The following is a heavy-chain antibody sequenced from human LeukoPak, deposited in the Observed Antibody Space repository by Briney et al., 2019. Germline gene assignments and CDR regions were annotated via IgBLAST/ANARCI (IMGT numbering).Heavy chain of an antibody. CDR2: IKSKTDGGTT. CDR3: TTDPDFMVGATPIDY. Sequence: GGSLRLTCAASGFTFSNTWMSWVRQAPGKGLEWVGRIKSKTDGGTTDYAAPVKGRFTISRDDSKNTLYLQMNSLKTEDTAVYYCTTDPDFMVGATPIDYWGQGTLVTVSS. D-gene: IGHD1-26*01. V-gene: IGHV3-15*01. CDR1: GFTFSNTW. J-gene: IGHJ4*02.